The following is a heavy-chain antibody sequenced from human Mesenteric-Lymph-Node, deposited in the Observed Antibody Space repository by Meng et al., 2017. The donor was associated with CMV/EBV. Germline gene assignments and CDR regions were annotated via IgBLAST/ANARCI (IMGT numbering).Heavy chain of an antibody. D-gene: IGHD5-24*01. J-gene: IGHJ4*02. V-gene: IGHV1-46*01. CDR3: ARDDDYNNFFDY. Sequence: ASVKVSCKASGYTFTSYYIHWVRQAPGQGLEWVGIVNPSDGTTYCAQKFQGRVTITADKSTSTAYMELSSLRSEDTAVYFCARDDDYNNFFDYWGQGTLVTVSS. CDR1: GYTFTSYY. CDR2: VNPSDGTT.